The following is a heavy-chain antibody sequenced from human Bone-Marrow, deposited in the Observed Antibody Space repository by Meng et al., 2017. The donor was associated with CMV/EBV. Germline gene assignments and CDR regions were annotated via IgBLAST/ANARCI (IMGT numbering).Heavy chain of an antibody. CDR3: ARYEGSSTSSTPYYFDY. CDR1: GFTFSSYA. Sequence: GESLKISCAASGFTFSSYAMSWVRQAPGKGLEWVLGISNSGGSTYYADSVKGRFTISRDNAKNSLYLQMNSLRAEDTAVYYCARYEGSSTSSTPYYFDYWGQGTLVTVSS. V-gene: IGHV3-23*01. D-gene: IGHD2-2*01. CDR2: ISNSGGST. J-gene: IGHJ4*02.